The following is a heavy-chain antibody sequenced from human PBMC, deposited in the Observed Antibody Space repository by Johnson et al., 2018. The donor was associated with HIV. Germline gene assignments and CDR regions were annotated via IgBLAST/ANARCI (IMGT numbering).Heavy chain of an antibody. CDR2: ISSSGNTI. V-gene: IGHV3-11*04. CDR3: ARDFGLFLGKDDAFDI. Sequence: QVQLVESGGGLVQPGGSLRLSCAASGFTFSDYYMSWIRQAPGKGLEWVAYISSSGNTIYYADALKGRVTISRDNSKNTLYLQMNSMRAEDTAVYYCARDFGLFLGKDDAFDIWGQGTMVTVSS. CDR1: GFTFSDYY. J-gene: IGHJ3*02. D-gene: IGHD7-27*01.